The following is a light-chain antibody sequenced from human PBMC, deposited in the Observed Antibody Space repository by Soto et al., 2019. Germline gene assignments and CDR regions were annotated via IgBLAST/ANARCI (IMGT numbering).Light chain of an antibody. CDR3: QSYDDSLSVHYV. CDR2: GNT. Sequence: QSVLTQPPSVSAAPGQRVTISCTGSSSNIGSTYDVQWYQQLPGTAPKLLIHGNTNRPSGVPDRFSGSKSGTSASLAITGLQADDAADYYCQSYDDSLSVHYVFGTGTKLTVL. V-gene: IGLV1-40*01. CDR1: SSNIGSTYD. J-gene: IGLJ1*01.